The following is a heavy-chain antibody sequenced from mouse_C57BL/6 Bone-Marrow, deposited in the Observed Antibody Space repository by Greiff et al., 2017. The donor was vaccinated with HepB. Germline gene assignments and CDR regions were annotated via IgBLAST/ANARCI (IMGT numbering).Heavy chain of an antibody. Sequence: VQLKESGAELVRPGASVKLSCTASGFNIKDDYMHWVKQRPEQGLEWIGWIDPENGDTEYASKFQGKATITADTSSNTAYLQLSSLTSEDTAVYYCTTGGYDYWGQGTTLTDSS. V-gene: IGHV14-4*01. CDR1: GFNIKDDY. J-gene: IGHJ2*01. CDR3: TTGGYDY. CDR2: IDPENGDT.